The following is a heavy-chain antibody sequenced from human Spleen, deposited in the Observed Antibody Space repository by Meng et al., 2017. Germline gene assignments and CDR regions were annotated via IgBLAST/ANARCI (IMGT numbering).Heavy chain of an antibody. Sequence: GGSLRLSCTASGFTFGDYAMSWFRQAPGKGLEWVGFIRSKAYGETTEYAASVKGRFTISRDDSKSIAYLQMNSLKTEDTAVYYCARDLQAPWASGMNWGQGTLVTVSS. J-gene: IGHJ4*02. CDR2: IRSKAYGETT. D-gene: IGHD3-10*01. V-gene: IGHV3-49*03. CDR3: ARDLQAPWASGMN. CDR1: GFTFGDYA.